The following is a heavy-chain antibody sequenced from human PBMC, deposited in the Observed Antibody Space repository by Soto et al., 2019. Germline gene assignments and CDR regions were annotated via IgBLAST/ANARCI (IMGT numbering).Heavy chain of an antibody. CDR2: INHSGST. CDR3: ARTRTGTTS. CDR1: GGSFSGYY. Sequence: SETLSLTCAVYGGSFSGYYWSWIRQPPGKGLEWIGEINHSGSTNYNPSIKSRVTISVDTAKNQFSLKLSSVTAADTAVYYCARTRTGTTSWGQGTLVTVSS. D-gene: IGHD1-7*01. V-gene: IGHV4-34*01. J-gene: IGHJ4*02.